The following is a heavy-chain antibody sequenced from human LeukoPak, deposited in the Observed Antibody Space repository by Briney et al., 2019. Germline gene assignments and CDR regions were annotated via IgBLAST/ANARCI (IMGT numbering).Heavy chain of an antibody. Sequence: GGSLRLSCGASGFTFSSFAMHWVRQAPGKGLEWLAVISYDGSNDYYAGSLKGRFTFSRDNSKNTLYLQMNSLRAEDTAVYYCAKEEGYYYDSGGYYVEYFQHWGQGTLVTVSS. V-gene: IGHV3-30-3*01. CDR3: AKEEGYYYDSGGYYVEYFQH. CDR1: GFTFSSFA. CDR2: ISYDGSND. D-gene: IGHD3-22*01. J-gene: IGHJ1*01.